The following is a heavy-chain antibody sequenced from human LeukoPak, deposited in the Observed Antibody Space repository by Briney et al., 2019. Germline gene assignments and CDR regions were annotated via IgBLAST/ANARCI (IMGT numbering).Heavy chain of an antibody. D-gene: IGHD6-13*01. CDR1: GDSVSSNSAA. CDR3: ARMYNISWYYYFGD. Sequence: SQTLSLTCAISGDSVSSNSAAWSWIRQSPSRGLEWLGRTYYRSKWYYDYAVSVKSRITINPDTSKNQFSLQLNSETPEDTAMYYCARMYNISWYYYFGDWGQGTLVTVSS. V-gene: IGHV6-1*01. J-gene: IGHJ4*02. CDR2: TYYRSKWYY.